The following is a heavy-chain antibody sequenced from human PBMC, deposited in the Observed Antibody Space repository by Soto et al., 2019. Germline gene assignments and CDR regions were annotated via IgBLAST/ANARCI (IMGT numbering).Heavy chain of an antibody. CDR3: ARGHYGMDV. CDR1: GFTFSNHW. J-gene: IGHJ6*02. CDR2: INQGGSEK. Sequence: EEQLVESGGGLVQPGESLRLYCAASGFTFSNHWLTWIRQAPGKGLEWVANINQGGSEKYYAESVKGRFCISRDNAKNSLFLQMNSLRGDDTAVYFCARGHYGMDVWGHGTTVTVSS. V-gene: IGHV3-7*01.